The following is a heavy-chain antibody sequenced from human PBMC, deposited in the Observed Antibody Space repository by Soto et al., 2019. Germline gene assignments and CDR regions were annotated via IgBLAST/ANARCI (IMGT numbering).Heavy chain of an antibody. Sequence: QVHLVQSGAEVKKPGASVKVSCKASGYTFTSYGITWVRQAPGLGLEWMGWISAHNGNTDYAQKLQGRVIVTRDTSTSTAYMELRSLRSDDTAVHYCARGRYGDYWGQGALVTVSS. CDR2: ISAHNGNT. CDR3: ARGRYGDY. V-gene: IGHV1-18*01. D-gene: IGHD1-1*01. CDR1: GYTFTSYG. J-gene: IGHJ4*02.